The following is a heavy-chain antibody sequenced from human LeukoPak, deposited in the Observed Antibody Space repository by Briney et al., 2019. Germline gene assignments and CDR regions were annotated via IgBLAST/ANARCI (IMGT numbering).Heavy chain of an antibody. Sequence: ASVKVSCKASGYTFTGYYMHWARQAPGQGLEWMGWINPNSGDTNYAQKFQGRVTMTRDTSISTAYMELSRLKTDDTAVYYCARGRLGSYYNGEDYWGQGTLVSVSS. J-gene: IGHJ4*02. CDR3: ARGRLGSYYNGEDY. V-gene: IGHV1-2*02. CDR1: GYTFTGYY. D-gene: IGHD3-10*01. CDR2: INPNSGDT.